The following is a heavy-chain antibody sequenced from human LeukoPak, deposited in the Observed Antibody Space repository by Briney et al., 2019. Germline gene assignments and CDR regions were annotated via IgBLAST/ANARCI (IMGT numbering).Heavy chain of an antibody. Sequence: SVKVSCKASGGTFSSYAISWVRQAPGQGLEWMGGIIPTFGTANYAQKFQGRVTITADESTSTAYMELSSLRSEDTAVYYCARASVDALDYYYGMDVWGQGTTVTVSS. J-gene: IGHJ6*02. D-gene: IGHD5-12*01. V-gene: IGHV1-69*13. CDR2: IIPTFGTA. CDR1: GGTFSSYA. CDR3: ARASVDALDYYYGMDV.